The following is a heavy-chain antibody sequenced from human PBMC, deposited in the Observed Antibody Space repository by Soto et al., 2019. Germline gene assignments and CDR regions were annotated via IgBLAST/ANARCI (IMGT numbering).Heavy chain of an antibody. CDR3: ARDGHNMNDVDH. J-gene: IGHJ5*02. V-gene: IGHV3-7*01. D-gene: IGHD1-1*01. CDR1: GFTAGDFW. Sequence: EVQLVESGGVLVQRGGSLRLSCTASGFTAGDFWMNWVRQAPGKGLEWVALINNDGSEKYYVDSVKGRFTISRDNTKNSVYLHMSSLRVEDTALYYCARDGHNMNDVDHWGQGTLVTVSS. CDR2: INNDGSEK.